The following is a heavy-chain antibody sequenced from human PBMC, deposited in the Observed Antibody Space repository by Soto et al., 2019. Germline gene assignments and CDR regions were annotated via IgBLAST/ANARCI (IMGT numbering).Heavy chain of an antibody. V-gene: IGHV4-39*07. Sequence: PSETLSLTCTVSGGSISSGGYYWSWIRQHPGKGLEWIGEIYHSGSTNYNPSLKSRVTISVDKSKNQFSLKLSSVTAADTAVYYCARGRPGELFDYWGQGTLVTVSS. CDR3: ARGRPGELFDY. J-gene: IGHJ4*02. CDR1: GGSISSGGYY. CDR2: IYHSGST. D-gene: IGHD3-10*01.